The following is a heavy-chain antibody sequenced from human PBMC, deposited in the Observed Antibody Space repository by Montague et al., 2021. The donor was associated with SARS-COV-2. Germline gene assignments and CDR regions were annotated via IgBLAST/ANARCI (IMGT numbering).Heavy chain of an antibody. CDR3: ACPIVVVTAPNYYGMDV. J-gene: IGHJ6*02. Sequence: SETLSLTCSVSGGSISSTSYYWGWIRQPPGKGLEWIGSIYYSGSTYYNPSLRSRVTISVDTSKNQFSLKLSSVTAADTAVYYCACPIVVVTAPNYYGMDVWGQGTTVTVSS. V-gene: IGHV4-39*01. D-gene: IGHD2-21*02. CDR1: GGSISSTSYY. CDR2: IYYSGST.